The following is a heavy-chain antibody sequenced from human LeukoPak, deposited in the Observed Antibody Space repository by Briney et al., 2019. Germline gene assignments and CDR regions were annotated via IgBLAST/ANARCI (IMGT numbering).Heavy chain of an antibody. J-gene: IGHJ4*02. Sequence: PSETLSLTCTASGGSISSSSYYWSWIRQPPGKGLEWIGEINHSGSTNYNPSLKSRVTISVDTSRNQFSLKLSSVTAADTAVYYCARRRLLWFGESYTFDYWGQGTLVIVSS. V-gene: IGHV4-39*07. CDR2: INHSGST. CDR3: ARRRLLWFGESYTFDY. CDR1: GGSISSSSYY. D-gene: IGHD3-10*01.